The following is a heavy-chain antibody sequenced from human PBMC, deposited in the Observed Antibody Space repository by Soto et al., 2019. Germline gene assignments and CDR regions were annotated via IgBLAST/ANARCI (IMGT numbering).Heavy chain of an antibody. J-gene: IGHJ3*02. CDR1: GFTFSSYS. Sequence: PGGSLRLSCAASGFTFSSYSMNWVRQAPGKGLEWVSYISSSSSTIYYADSVKGRFTISRDNAKNSLYLQMNSLRAEDTAVYYCARDSSTASRITIFGVVIIPHDAFDIWGQGTMVTVSS. CDR3: ARDSSTASRITIFGVVIIPHDAFDI. D-gene: IGHD3-3*01. CDR2: ISSSSSTI. V-gene: IGHV3-48*01.